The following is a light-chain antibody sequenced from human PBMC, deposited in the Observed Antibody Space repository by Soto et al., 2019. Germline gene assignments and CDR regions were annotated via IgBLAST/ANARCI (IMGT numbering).Light chain of an antibody. CDR3: QQSDSTPPT. CDR1: QSISNY. V-gene: IGKV1-39*01. J-gene: IGKJ1*01. Sequence: DIQMTQSPSSLSASVGDRVTITCRASQSISNYLNWYQQKPGKAPNLLIYAASSLQTGVPSRFSGSGSGTHFTLTISSLQPEDFATYSCQQSDSTPPTFGQGTKVDIK. CDR2: AAS.